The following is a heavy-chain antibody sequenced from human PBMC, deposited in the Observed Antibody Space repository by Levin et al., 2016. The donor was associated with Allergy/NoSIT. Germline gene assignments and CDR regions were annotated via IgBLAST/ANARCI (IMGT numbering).Heavy chain of an antibody. J-gene: IGHJ4*02. CDR1: GFTFSSYA. CDR3: VKDLDSSGWYYFDY. V-gene: IGHV3-64D*06. Sequence: GESLKISCSASGFTFSSYAMHWVRQAPGKGLEYVSAISSNGGSTYYADSVKGRFTISRDNSKNTLYLQMSSLRAEDTAVYYCVKDLDSSGWYYFDYWGQGTLVTVSS. CDR2: ISSNGGST. D-gene: IGHD6-19*01.